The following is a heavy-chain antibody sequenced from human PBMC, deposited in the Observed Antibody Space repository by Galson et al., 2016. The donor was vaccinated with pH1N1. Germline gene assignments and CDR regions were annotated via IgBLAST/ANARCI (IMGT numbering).Heavy chain of an antibody. V-gene: IGHV2-5*05. CDR2: IYWDDDK. D-gene: IGHD3-10*01. CDR1: GFSHSTSGVG. CDR3: AHTGFGEFLGYFDY. J-gene: IGHJ4*02. Sequence: PALVKPTQTLTLTCTFSGFSHSTSGVGVGWIRQPPGKALEWLALIYWDDDKRYGPSLKSRLTITKDTSKNQVVLIMTNMDPVDTATYYCAHTGFGEFLGYFDYWGQGTLVTVSS.